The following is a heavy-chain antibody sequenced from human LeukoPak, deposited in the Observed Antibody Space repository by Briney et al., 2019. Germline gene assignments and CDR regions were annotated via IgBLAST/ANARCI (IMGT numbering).Heavy chain of an antibody. D-gene: IGHD2-2*01. CDR2: ICYDGSEK. Sequence: PGRSLRLSCAASGFTLSSYGMHWVRQSPGNGLVWLAVICYDGSEKYYAESVKGRVTISRDNSKNTLYLQMSSLRVKATALYYCVKGCGRSTSGYDYWGQGTLVTVSS. CDR3: VKGCGRSTSGYDY. V-gene: IGHV3-33*06. J-gene: IGHJ4*02. CDR1: GFTLSSYG.